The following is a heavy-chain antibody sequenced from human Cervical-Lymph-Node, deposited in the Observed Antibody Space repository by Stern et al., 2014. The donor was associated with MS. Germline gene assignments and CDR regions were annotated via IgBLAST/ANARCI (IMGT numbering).Heavy chain of an antibody. CDR1: GFTFSSYS. D-gene: IGHD6-13*01. CDR3: ARSAAAAGRFDY. J-gene: IGHJ4*02. Sequence: EVQLVESGGGLVKPGGSLRLSCAASGFTFSSYSMNWVRQAPGKGLEWVSSISSSSSYIYYADSVKGRFTISRDNAKNSLYLQMNSLRAEDTAVYYCARSAAAAGRFDYWGQGTLVTVSS. CDR2: ISSSSSYI. V-gene: IGHV3-21*01.